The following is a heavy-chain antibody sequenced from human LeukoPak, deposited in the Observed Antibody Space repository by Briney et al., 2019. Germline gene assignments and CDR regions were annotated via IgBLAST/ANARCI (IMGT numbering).Heavy chain of an antibody. J-gene: IGHJ5*02. D-gene: IGHD3-9*01. CDR3: ARLYYDIFTGYYSKFDP. CDR2: IYRSGST. Sequence: PSETLSLTCALSGGSISSSDWWSWVRQPPGKGLEWIGEIYRSGSTNYNPSLKSRVTISVDKSKNQFSLNLNSVTAADTAVYYCARLYYDIFTGYYSKFDPWGQGTLVTVSS. CDR1: GGSISSSDW. V-gene: IGHV4-4*02.